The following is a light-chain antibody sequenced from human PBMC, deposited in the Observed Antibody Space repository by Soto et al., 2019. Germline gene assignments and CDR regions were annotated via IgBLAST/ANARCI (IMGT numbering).Light chain of an antibody. V-gene: IGKV1-5*03. Sequence: DIQMTQSPSTLSASVGDRVTITCRASQSISSWLAWYQQKPGKAPKLLIYKASSLERGVTSRFSVSGSGTEFTLTIISLQPDDFATYHCQQYNSYPWTFGQGTKVEIK. CDR1: QSISSW. CDR2: KAS. CDR3: QQYNSYPWT. J-gene: IGKJ1*01.